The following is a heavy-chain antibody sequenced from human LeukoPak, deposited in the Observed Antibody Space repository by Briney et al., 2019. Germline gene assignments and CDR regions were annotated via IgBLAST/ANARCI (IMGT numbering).Heavy chain of an antibody. D-gene: IGHD4-11*01. Sequence: SETLSLTCTVSGGSISSYYWSWIRQPPGKGLEWIGYIYYSGSTNYNPSLKSRVTISVDTSKNQFSLKLSSVTAADTAVYYCARSQGGPYDYTTFDYWGQGTLVTVSS. V-gene: IGHV4-59*01. CDR2: IYYSGST. CDR1: GGSISSYY. CDR3: ARSQGGPYDYTTFDY. J-gene: IGHJ4*02.